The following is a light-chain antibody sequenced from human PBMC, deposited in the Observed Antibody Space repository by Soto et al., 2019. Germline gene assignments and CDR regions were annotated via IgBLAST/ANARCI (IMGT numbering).Light chain of an antibody. CDR1: QGINNE. J-gene: IGKJ1*01. CDR3: LHDYNYPRT. V-gene: IGKV1-6*01. CDR2: AAS. Sequence: ALQMTQSPSSLSASVGDRVTMTCRASQGINNELAWYQQKPGKAPKLLIYAASNLHSGVPSRFRGSGSVTDFALTISSLQPEDFATYFCLHDYNYPRTFGQGTKVE.